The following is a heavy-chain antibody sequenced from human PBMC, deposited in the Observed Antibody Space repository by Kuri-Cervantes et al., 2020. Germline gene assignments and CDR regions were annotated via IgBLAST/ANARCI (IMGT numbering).Heavy chain of an antibody. CDR2: IYYSGST. Sequence: GSLRLSCTVSGGSVSSGSYYWSWIRQPPGKGLEWIGYIYYSGSTNYNPSLKSRVTISVDTSKNQFSLKLSSVTAADTALYYCARLETALDYWGQGTPVTVSS. CDR1: GGSVSSGSYY. V-gene: IGHV4-61*01. D-gene: IGHD5-24*01. J-gene: IGHJ4*02. CDR3: ARLETALDY.